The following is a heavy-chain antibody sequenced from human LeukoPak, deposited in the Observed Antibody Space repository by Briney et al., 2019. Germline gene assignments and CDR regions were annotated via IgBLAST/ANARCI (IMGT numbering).Heavy chain of an antibody. D-gene: IGHD3/OR15-3a*01. CDR1: GYTFTSYY. Sequence: ASVKVSCKASGYTFTSYYMHWVRQAPGQGLEWMGVINTSGGSTSYAQKFQGRVTMTRDTSTSTVYMELSSLRSEDTAVYYCARDREGLAYFDFWGQGTLVTVSS. CDR3: ARDREGLAYFDF. CDR2: INTSGGST. J-gene: IGHJ4*02. V-gene: IGHV1-46*01.